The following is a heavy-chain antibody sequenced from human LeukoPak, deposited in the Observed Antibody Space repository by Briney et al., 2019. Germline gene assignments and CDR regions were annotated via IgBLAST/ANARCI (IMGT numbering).Heavy chain of an antibody. CDR1: GFTFSNAW. V-gene: IGHV3-15*01. CDR3: TTGPIVVVTASARAFDI. J-gene: IGHJ3*02. Sequence: AGGSLRLSCAASGFTFSNAWMSWVRQAPGKGLERVGRGKSKTDGGTTEYAAHVKGRFTISRDDSKNTLYLQMNSLKTEDTAVYYCTTGPIVVVTASARAFDIWGQGTMVTVSS. CDR2: GKSKTDGGTT. D-gene: IGHD2-21*02.